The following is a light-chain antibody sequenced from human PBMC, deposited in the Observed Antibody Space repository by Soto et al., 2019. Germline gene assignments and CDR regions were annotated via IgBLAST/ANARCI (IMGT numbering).Light chain of an antibody. CDR2: EVS. CDR1: SSDVGGYNS. CDR3: SSYTSSSSYV. V-gene: IGLV2-14*01. J-gene: IGLJ1*01. Sequence: QSALTQPASVSGSPGQSITISCTGTSSDVGGYNSVSWSQQHPGQAPKLMIYEVSNRPSGVSNRFSGSKSGNTASLTISGLQAEDEADYYCSSYTSSSSYVFGTGTKLTVL.